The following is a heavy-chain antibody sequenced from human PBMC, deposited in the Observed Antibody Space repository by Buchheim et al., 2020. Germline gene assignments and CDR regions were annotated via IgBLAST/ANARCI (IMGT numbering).Heavy chain of an antibody. J-gene: IGHJ6*02. V-gene: IGHV4-30-4*01. CDR3: AREVITFGPLHYCSSTSCYGDGMDV. Sequence: QVQLQESGPGLVKPSQTLSLTCTVSGGSISSGDYYWSWIRQPPGKGLEWIGYIYYSGSTYYNPSLKSRVTISVDTSKNQFSLKLSSVTAADTAVYYCAREVITFGPLHYCSSTSCYGDGMDVWGQGTT. D-gene: IGHD2-2*01. CDR1: GGSISSGDYY. CDR2: IYYSGST.